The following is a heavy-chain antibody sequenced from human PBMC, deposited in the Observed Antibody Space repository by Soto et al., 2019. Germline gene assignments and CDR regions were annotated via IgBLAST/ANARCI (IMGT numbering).Heavy chain of an antibody. V-gene: IGHV3-74*01. CDR2: INRDGSRT. CDR3: ARGVNGYYYVDY. Sequence: EVQLVGSGGNVLQPGGSLRLSCAASGFISSSYWMHWVRQAPGKGLVWVSRINRDGSRTDYADSVKGRFAVSRDNAKNTVLLQMNSLRADDTAVYYCARGVNGYYYVDYWGQGTLVTVSS. D-gene: IGHD2-8*01. J-gene: IGHJ4*02. CDR1: GFISSSYW.